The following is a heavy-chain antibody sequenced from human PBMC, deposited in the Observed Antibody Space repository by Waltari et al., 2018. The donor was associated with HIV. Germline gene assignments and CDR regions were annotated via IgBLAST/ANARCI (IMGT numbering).Heavy chain of an antibody. V-gene: IGHV5-51*01. CDR2: INPGNSDT. Sequence: EVQLVQSRKEIKKPGESLKISCKGSGYKFNTYWIGWVRQMPGKGLEWMGIINPGNSDTRYSLSSQGQFAILSDRYGTHGDLHWRSLKASDTAKYYCVVGPHYFDGPDGRGRLDYFQNWGQGTLVTVSS. CDR1: GYKFNTYW. D-gene: IGHD3-9*01. CDR3: VVGPHYFDGPDGRGRLDYFQN. J-gene: IGHJ1*01.